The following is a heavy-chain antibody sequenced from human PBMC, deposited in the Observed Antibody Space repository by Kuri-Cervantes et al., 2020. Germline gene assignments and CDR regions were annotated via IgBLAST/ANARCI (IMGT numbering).Heavy chain of an antibody. Sequence: SETLSLTCTVSGGSISSYYWSWIRQPPGKGLEWIGYIYYSGSTNYNPSLKSRVTISVDTSKNQFSLKLSSVTAVDTAVYYCARVHQPYYYYMDVWGKGTTVTVSS. CDR2: IYYSGST. CDR3: ARVHQPYYYYMDV. J-gene: IGHJ6*03. V-gene: IGHV4-59*01. D-gene: IGHD2-2*01. CDR1: GGSISSYY.